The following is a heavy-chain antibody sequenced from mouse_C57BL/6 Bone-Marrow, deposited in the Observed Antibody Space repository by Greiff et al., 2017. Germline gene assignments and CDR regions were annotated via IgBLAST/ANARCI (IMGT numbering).Heavy chain of an antibody. J-gene: IGHJ2*01. V-gene: IGHV5-17*01. CDR3: ARSYYGPYFDY. CDR1: GFTFSDYG. D-gene: IGHD1-1*01. Sequence: DVKLVESGGGFVKPGGSLKLSCAASGFTFSDYGMHWVRQAPEKGLEWVAYISSGSSTIYYADTVKGRFTISRDNAKNTLFLQMTSLRSEDTAMYYCARSYYGPYFDYWGQGTTLTVSS. CDR2: ISSGSSTI.